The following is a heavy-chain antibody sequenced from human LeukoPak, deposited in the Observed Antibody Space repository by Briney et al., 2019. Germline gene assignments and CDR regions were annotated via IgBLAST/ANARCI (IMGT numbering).Heavy chain of an antibody. CDR3: ARAAVVRGVIYY. Sequence: ASVKVSCKASGYIFTGYYMHWVRQAPGQGLEWMGWINPNSGDTNYAQKFQGRVTMTRDTSISTAYMELSRLRSDDTAVYYCARAAVVRGVIYYWGQGTLVTVSS. V-gene: IGHV1-2*02. J-gene: IGHJ4*02. CDR2: INPNSGDT. CDR1: GYIFTGYY. D-gene: IGHD3-10*01.